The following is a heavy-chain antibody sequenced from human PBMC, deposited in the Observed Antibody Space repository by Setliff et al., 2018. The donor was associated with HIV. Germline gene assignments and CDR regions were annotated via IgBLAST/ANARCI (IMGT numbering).Heavy chain of an antibody. CDR2: IRYDGSDK. J-gene: IGHJ4*02. CDR1: RFSFKTYG. CDR3: AKDFLGYCIGSSCYPFDY. V-gene: IGHV3-30*02. Sequence: GGSLRLSCTASRFSFKTYGMHWVRQAPGKGLEWVAFIRYDGSDKYYADSVKGRFTISRDNSKNTLYFQLNSLRVDDTAVYYCAKDFLGYCIGSSCYPFDYWGQGTLVTVSS. D-gene: IGHD2-15*01.